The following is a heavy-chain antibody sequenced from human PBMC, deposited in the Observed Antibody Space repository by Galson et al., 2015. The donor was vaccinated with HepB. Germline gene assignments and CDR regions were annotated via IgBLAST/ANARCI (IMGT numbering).Heavy chain of an antibody. D-gene: IGHD1-26*01. Sequence: TLSLTCAVSGGSISSGGYSWSWIRQPPGKGLEWIGYIYHSGSTYYNPSLKSRVTISVDRSKNQFSLKLSSVTAADTAVYYCARFLGVDWYFDLWGRGTLVTVSS. CDR1: GGSISSGGYS. CDR2: IYHSGST. V-gene: IGHV4-30-2*01. J-gene: IGHJ2*01. CDR3: ARFLGVDWYFDL.